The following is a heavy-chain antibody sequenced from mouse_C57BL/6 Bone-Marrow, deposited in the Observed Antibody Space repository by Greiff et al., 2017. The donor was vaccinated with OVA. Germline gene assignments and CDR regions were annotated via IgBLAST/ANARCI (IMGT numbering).Heavy chain of an antibody. J-gene: IGHJ3*01. D-gene: IGHD2-4*01. CDR3: ARGDYDYDEAWFAY. CDR1: GFTFSSYA. V-gene: IGHV5-4*03. Sequence: EVMLVESGGGLVKPGGSLKLSCAASGFTFSSYAMSWVRQTPEKRLEWVATISDGGSYTYYPDNVKGRFTISRDNAKNNLYLQMSHLKSEDTAMYYCARGDYDYDEAWFAYWGQGTLVTVSA. CDR2: ISDGGSYT.